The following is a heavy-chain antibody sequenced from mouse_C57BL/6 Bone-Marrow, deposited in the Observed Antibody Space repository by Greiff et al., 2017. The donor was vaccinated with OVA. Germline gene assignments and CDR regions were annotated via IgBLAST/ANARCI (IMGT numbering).Heavy chain of an antibody. CDR3: AIRITWLRRRGYAMDY. J-gene: IGHJ4*01. D-gene: IGHD2-2*01. CDR1: GYTFTSYW. CDR2: IDPSDSST. V-gene: IGHV1-50*01. Sequence: QVQLQQPGAELVKPGASVKLSCKASGYTFTSYWMQWVKQRPGQGLEWIGEIDPSDSSTNYNQKFKGKATLTVDTSSSTAYRQLSSLTSEDSAVYYCAIRITWLRRRGYAMDYWGQGTSVTVSS.